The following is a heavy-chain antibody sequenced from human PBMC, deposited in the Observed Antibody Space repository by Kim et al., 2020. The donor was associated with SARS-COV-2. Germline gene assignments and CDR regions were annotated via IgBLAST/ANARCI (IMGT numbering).Heavy chain of an antibody. CDR1: GGSISSGSYY. Sequence: SETLSLTCTVSGGSISSGSYYWSWIRQPAGKGLEWIGRIYTSGSTNYNPSLKSRVTISVDTSKNQFSLKLSSVTAADTAVYYCARGRVVVAAILDYWGQGTLVTVSS. CDR2: IYTSGST. D-gene: IGHD2-15*01. J-gene: IGHJ4*02. CDR3: ARGRVVVAAILDY. V-gene: IGHV4-61*02.